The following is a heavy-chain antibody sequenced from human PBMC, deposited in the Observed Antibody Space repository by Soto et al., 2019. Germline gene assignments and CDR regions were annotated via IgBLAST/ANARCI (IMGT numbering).Heavy chain of an antibody. J-gene: IGHJ3*02. Sequence: SVKVSCKASGGTFSSYTISWVRQAPGHGLEWMGRIIPILGIANYAQKFQGRVTITADKSTSTAYMELSSLRSEDTAVYYCARGQVYDILTGPGDDAFDIWGQGTMVTVSS. CDR1: GGTFSSYT. CDR2: IIPILGIA. V-gene: IGHV1-69*02. D-gene: IGHD3-9*01. CDR3: ARGQVYDILTGPGDDAFDI.